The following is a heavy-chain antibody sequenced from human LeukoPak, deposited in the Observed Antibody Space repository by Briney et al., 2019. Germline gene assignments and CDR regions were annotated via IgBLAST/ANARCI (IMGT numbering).Heavy chain of an antibody. CDR1: GYTFTSYG. CDR2: ISAYNGNT. D-gene: IGHD3-3*01. Sequence: ASVKVSCKASGYTFTSYGISWVRQPPAQGLEGMGWISAYNGNTNYAQKLQGRVTMTTDTSTSTAYMELRSLRSDDTAVYYCARVGTYYDFWSGYFDYWGQGTLVTVSS. J-gene: IGHJ4*02. V-gene: IGHV1-18*01. CDR3: ARVGTYYDFWSGYFDY.